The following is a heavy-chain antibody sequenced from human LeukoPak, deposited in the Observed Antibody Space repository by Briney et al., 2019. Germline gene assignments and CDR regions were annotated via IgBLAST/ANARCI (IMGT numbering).Heavy chain of an antibody. CDR3: ARARGLDH. CDR1: GFIFSTYW. V-gene: IGHV3-7*01. J-gene: IGHJ4*02. Sequence: GGSLRLSCTASGFIFSTYWMTWVRQAPGKGLEWVASIKQDGSEKYYVDSVKGRFTISRDSAKNSLYLQMNSLRAEDTAVYYCARARGLDHWGQGTLVTVSS. CDR2: IKQDGSEK.